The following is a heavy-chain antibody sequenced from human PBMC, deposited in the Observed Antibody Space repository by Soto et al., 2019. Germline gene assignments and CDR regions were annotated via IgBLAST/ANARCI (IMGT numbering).Heavy chain of an antibody. CDR1: GGSISSYY. J-gene: IGHJ4*02. CDR3: ARGGYSYGYGRDF. V-gene: IGHV4-59*12. D-gene: IGHD5-18*01. Sequence: SETLSLTCTVSGGSISSYYWSWIRQPPGKGPEWIGCVYHSGTTNYNPSLESRVTISVDGSKNQFSLTLSSVTAADTAVYYWARGGYSYGYGRDFWGQGTLVTVSS. CDR2: VYHSGTT.